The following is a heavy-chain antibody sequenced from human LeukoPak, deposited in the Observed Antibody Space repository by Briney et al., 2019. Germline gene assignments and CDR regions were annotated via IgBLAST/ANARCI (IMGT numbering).Heavy chain of an antibody. J-gene: IGHJ5*02. V-gene: IGHV4-59*01. D-gene: IGHD6-13*01. CDR1: GGSISSYY. CDR3: ARVVGIAAAVFGGFDP. Sequence: SETLSLTCTVSGGSISSYYWSWIRQPPGKGLEWIGYIYYSGSTNYNPSLKSRVTISVDTSKNQFSLKLSSVTAADTAVYYCARVVGIAAAVFGGFDPWGQGTLVTVSS. CDR2: IYYSGST.